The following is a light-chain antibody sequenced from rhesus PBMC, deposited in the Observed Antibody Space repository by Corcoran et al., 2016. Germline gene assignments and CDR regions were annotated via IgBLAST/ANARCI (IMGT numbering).Light chain of an antibody. Sequence: DIKMTHSPSSLSASAGDRVTITCRASENVKNYLHWYQQKPGKAPKLLIYAASTLQSGVPSRLSGSGSGTDYTFTISSLQPEEVATYYCQHSYGTPYSFGQGTKVEIK. CDR2: AAS. CDR3: QHSYGTPYS. CDR1: ENVKNY. J-gene: IGKJ2*01. V-gene: IGKV1-74*01.